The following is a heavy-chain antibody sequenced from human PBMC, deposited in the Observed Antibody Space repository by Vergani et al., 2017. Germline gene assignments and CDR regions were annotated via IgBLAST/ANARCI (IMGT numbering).Heavy chain of an antibody. CDR1: GFTFTTYG. CDR3: ARDKDWGSSLIDY. V-gene: IGHV3-33*01. CDR2: IWYDGSKK. J-gene: IGHJ4*02. D-gene: IGHD7-27*01. Sequence: QVQLVESGGGVVQPGRSLRLSCAASGFTFTTYGMHWVRPAPGKGLEWVAIIWYDGSKKYYADSIQGRFTISRDNSKNTLYLQMNSLRAEDTAVYYCARDKDWGSSLIDYWGQGTLVTVSS.